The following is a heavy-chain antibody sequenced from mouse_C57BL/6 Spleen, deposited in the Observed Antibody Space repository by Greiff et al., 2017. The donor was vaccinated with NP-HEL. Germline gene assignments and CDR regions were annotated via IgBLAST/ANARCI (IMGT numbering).Heavy chain of an antibody. Sequence: VQLQQSGPELVKPGASVKISCKASGYAFSSSWMNWVKQRPGKGLEWIGRIYPGDGDTNYNGKFKGKATLTADKSSSTAYMQLSSLTSEDSAVYFCARSDYDYGGFAYWGQGTLVTVSA. CDR2: IYPGDGDT. CDR1: GYAFSSSW. CDR3: ARSDYDYGGFAY. J-gene: IGHJ3*01. D-gene: IGHD2-4*01. V-gene: IGHV1-82*01.